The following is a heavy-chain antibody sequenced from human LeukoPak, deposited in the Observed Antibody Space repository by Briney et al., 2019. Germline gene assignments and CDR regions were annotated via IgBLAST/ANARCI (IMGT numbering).Heavy chain of an antibody. CDR1: GDSVSSNSAA. CDR3: ARDRGDGYSSGPYFDY. CDR2: TYYRSKWYN. J-gene: IGHJ4*02. D-gene: IGHD5-24*01. V-gene: IGHV6-1*01. Sequence: SQTLSLTCAISGDSVSSNSAASNWNRQSPSRGLEWLGRTYYRSKWYNDYAVSVKSRITINPDTSKNQFSLQLNSVTPEDTAVYYCARDRGDGYSSGPYFDYWGQGTLVTVSS.